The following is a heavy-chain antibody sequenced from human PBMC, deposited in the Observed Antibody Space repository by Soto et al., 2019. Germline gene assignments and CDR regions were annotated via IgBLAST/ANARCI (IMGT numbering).Heavy chain of an antibody. CDR1: GFKFTTYG. CDR3: ARDPTYFYDSSGYYDY. CDR2: INSDGSST. J-gene: IGHJ4*02. V-gene: IGHV3-74*01. D-gene: IGHD3-22*01. Sequence: GGSLRLSSTASGFKFTTYGMHWVRQAPGKGLVWVSRINSDGSSTSYADSVKGRFTISRDNAKNTLYLQMNSLRAEDTAVYYCARDPTYFYDSSGYYDYWGQGTLVTVSS.